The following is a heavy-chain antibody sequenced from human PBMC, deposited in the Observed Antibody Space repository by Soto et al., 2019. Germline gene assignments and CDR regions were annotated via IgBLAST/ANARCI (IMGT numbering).Heavy chain of an antibody. CDR1: GFTFSSYA. Sequence: PGGSLRLSCAASGFTFSSYAMSWVRQAPGKGLEWVSAISGSGGSTYYADSVKGRFTISRDNSKNTLYLQMNSLRAEDTAVYYCAKDQLGATISLGFDYCGQGTLVTVSA. J-gene: IGHJ4*02. CDR3: AKDQLGATISLGFDY. CDR2: ISGSGGST. D-gene: IGHD5-12*01. V-gene: IGHV3-23*01.